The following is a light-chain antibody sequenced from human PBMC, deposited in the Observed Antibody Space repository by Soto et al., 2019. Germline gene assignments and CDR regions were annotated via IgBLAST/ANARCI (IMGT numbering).Light chain of an antibody. CDR1: SSDVGSYNR. CDR2: EVT. V-gene: IGLV2-18*02. J-gene: IGLJ3*02. Sequence: QSALTQPPSVSGSPGQSVTISCTGTSSDVGSYNRVSWYQQPPGTAPKLMIYEVTNRPSGVPVRFSGSKSANTASLTISGLQAEDEADYYCTSYTSSRIWVFGGETKLTVL. CDR3: TSYTSSRIWV.